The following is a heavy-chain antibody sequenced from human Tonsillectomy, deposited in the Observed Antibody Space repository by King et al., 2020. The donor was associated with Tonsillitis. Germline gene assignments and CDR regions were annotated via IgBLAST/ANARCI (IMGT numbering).Heavy chain of an antibody. CDR2: INPSGGRT. Sequence: VQLVESGAEVKKPGASVKVSCKASGYTFPSYYIHWVRQAPGQGLEWMGVINPSGGRTTCAQTFQGRVTMTRETSTSTVYMELSSLRSEDTAVYYCARDLTSYSYGLEFGYWGQGTLVTVSS. D-gene: IGHD5-18*01. J-gene: IGHJ4*02. V-gene: IGHV1-46*01. CDR1: GYTFPSYY. CDR3: ARDLTSYSYGLEFGY.